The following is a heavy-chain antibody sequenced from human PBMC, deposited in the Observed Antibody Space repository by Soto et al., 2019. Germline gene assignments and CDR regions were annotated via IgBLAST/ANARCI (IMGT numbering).Heavy chain of an antibody. CDR2: ISAYNGNT. CDR1: GYTFTSYG. D-gene: IGHD3-3*01. CDR3: ARGPRGTYDDFWSGYPQEYFQH. J-gene: IGHJ1*01. V-gene: IGHV1-18*01. Sequence: QVQLVQSGAEVKKPGASVKVSCKASGYTFTSYGISWVRQAPGQGLEWMGWISAYNGNTNYAQKLQGRVTMTTDTCKSTAYMEVRSLGYDDTAVYYCARGPRGTYDDFWSGYPQEYFQHWGQGTLVTVSS.